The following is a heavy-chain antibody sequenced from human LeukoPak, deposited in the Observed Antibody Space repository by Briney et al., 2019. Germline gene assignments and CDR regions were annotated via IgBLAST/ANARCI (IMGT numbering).Heavy chain of an antibody. CDR1: GGSISNYY. D-gene: IGHD5-18*01. Sequence: SETLSLTCTVSGGSISNYYWNWIRQSAGRGLELIGRIHSSGSTNYSPSLKSRVTMSVDTSKDQFSLKLTSVTAADTAVYYCARGEQLWSDRGFGYWGQGTLVTVSS. CDR2: IHSSGST. V-gene: IGHV4-4*07. CDR3: ARGEQLWSDRGFGY. J-gene: IGHJ4*02.